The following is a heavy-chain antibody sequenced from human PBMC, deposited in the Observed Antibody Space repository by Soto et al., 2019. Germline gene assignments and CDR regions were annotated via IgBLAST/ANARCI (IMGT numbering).Heavy chain of an antibody. CDR3: SREPPAHSDFDL. CDR2: MYNSERT. J-gene: IGHJ4*02. Sequence: PSETLSLTCTVSGGTISVYYWSWIRQPAGKGLEWIGRMYNSERTNYNPSLKSRVTMSMDTSKNQFSLKLTSVTAADTAVYFCSREPPAHSDFDLWGQRTPVTVSS. CDR1: GGTISVYY. V-gene: IGHV4-4*07. D-gene: IGHD2-15*01.